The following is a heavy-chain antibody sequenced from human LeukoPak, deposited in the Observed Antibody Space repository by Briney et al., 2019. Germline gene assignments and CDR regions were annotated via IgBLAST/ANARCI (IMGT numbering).Heavy chain of an antibody. D-gene: IGHD3-9*01. CDR1: GGSFSGYY. CDR3: ARVRLLRYFDWLPRGNWFDP. Sequence: SETLSLTCAVYGGSFSGYYWSWLRQPPGKGLEWIGEINHSGSTNYNPSLKSRVTISVDTSKNQFSLKLSSVTAADTAVYYCARVRLLRYFDWLPRGNWFDPWGQGTLVTVSS. V-gene: IGHV4-34*01. J-gene: IGHJ5*02. CDR2: INHSGST.